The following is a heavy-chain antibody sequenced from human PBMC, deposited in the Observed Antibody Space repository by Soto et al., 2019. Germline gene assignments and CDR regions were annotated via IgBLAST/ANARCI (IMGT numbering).Heavy chain of an antibody. CDR3: ARRILRYGMDV. CDR2: ISSSGSTI. J-gene: IGHJ6*01. CDR1: GFTFSSYE. V-gene: IGHV3-48*03. D-gene: IGHD2-15*01. Sequence: PGGSLRLSCAASGFTFSSYEMNWVRQAPGKGLEWGSYISSSGSTIYYADSVKGRFTISRDNAKNSLYLQMNSLRAEDTAVYYCARRILRYGMDVWGQGTTVIVSA.